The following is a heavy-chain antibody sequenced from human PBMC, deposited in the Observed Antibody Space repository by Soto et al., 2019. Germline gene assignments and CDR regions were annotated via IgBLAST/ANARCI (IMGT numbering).Heavy chain of an antibody. CDR3: ARAHHSIPYYYYGMDV. V-gene: IGHV4-34*04. D-gene: IGHD2-2*02. CDR1: GGSFSGYY. Sequence: QVQLQQWGAGLLKPSETLSLTCAVYGGSFSGYYWSWIRQPPGKGLEWIGEINHSGSTKNNPSLKGRGTLTVDTSKNQFPLNLSSVTAADTAVYYCARAHHSIPYYYYGMDVWGQGTTVTVSS. J-gene: IGHJ6*02. CDR2: INHSGST.